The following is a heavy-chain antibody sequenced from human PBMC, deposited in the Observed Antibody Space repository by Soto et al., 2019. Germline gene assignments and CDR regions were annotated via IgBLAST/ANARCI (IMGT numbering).Heavy chain of an antibody. J-gene: IGHJ6*02. CDR2: ISYDGSNK. CDR3: ARDPQVYSSSWYGGRNQFRSGPYGMDV. V-gene: IGHV3-30-3*01. Sequence: HPGGSLRLSCAASGFTFSSYAMHWVRQAPGKGLEWVAVISYDGSNKYYADSVKGRFTISRDNSKNTLYLQMNSLRAEDTAVYYCARDPQVYSSSWYGGRNQFRSGPYGMDVWGQGTTVTVSS. D-gene: IGHD6-13*01. CDR1: GFTFSSYA.